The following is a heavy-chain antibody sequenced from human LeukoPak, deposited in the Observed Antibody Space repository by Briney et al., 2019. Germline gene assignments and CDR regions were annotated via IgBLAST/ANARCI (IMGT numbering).Heavy chain of an antibody. CDR2: ISGSGGST. Sequence: PGGSLRLSCAASGFTFSSYAMSWVRQAPGKGLEWVSAISGSGGSTYYADSVKGRFTISRDNSKNTLYLQMNSLRAEDTAVYYCAKDLDFWSGYYRGGYFDYWGQGTLVTVSS. J-gene: IGHJ4*02. CDR3: AKDLDFWSGYYRGGYFDY. CDR1: GFTFSSYA. D-gene: IGHD3-3*01. V-gene: IGHV3-23*01.